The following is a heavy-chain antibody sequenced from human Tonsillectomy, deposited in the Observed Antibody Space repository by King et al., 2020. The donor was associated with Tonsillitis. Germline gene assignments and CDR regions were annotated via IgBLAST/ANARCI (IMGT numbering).Heavy chain of an antibody. CDR1: GFTFSSYW. CDR3: ARSDCSKGAFDI. Sequence: VQLVESGGGLVQPGGSLRLSCAASGFTFSSYWMHWVRQAPGKGLVWVSRINSDGSSTSYADSVKGRFTISRDNAKNTPYLQMNSLRAEDTAVYYCARSDCSKGAFDIWGRGTMVTVSS. V-gene: IGHV3-74*01. J-gene: IGHJ3*02. D-gene: IGHD4-11*01. CDR2: INSDGSST.